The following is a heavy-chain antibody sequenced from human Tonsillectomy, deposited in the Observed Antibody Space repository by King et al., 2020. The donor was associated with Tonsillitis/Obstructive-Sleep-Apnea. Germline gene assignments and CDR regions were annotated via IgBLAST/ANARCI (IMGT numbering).Heavy chain of an antibody. Sequence: QLVQSGAEVKKPGASVKVSCKASGYTFTSYGISWVRQAPGQGLEWMGWISAYNGNTHYAQKLQGRVTMTTDTSTSTAYMELRSLRSDDTAVHYCARGGRTVWSGYSSHFDYWGQGTLVTVSS. V-gene: IGHV1-18*01. J-gene: IGHJ4*02. CDR2: ISAYNGNT. CDR1: GYTFTSYG. CDR3: ARGGRTVWSGYSSHFDY. D-gene: IGHD3-3*01.